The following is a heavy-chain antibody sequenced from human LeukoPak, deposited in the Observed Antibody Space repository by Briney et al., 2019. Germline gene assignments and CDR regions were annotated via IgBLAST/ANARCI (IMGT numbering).Heavy chain of an antibody. D-gene: IGHD1-26*01. J-gene: IGHJ4*02. CDR1: GFTFSSFA. CDR2: IRSDGTDK. Sequence: PGGSLRLSCAASGFTFSSFAMHWVRQAPGKGLEWVSFIRSDGTDKYYADSVKGRFTISRDNSKNTVYLQMNSLRAEDTAVYYCARDLGSGSPRGYWGQGTLVTVSS. V-gene: IGHV3-30*02. CDR3: ARDLGSGSPRGY.